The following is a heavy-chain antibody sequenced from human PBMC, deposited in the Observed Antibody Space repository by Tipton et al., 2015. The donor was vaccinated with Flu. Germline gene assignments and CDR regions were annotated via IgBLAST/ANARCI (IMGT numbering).Heavy chain of an antibody. D-gene: IGHD3-16*01. CDR3: ARAGTTWGRMDV. CDR1: GGSISTYY. CDR2: IYYSGST. V-gene: IGHV4-59*01. Sequence: TLSFTCTVSGGSISTYYWSWIRQPPGKGLEWIGYIYYSGSTNYNPSLKSRVTISVDTSKNQFSLKLSSVTAADTAVYYCARAGTTWGRMDVWGQGTTVTVSS. J-gene: IGHJ6*02.